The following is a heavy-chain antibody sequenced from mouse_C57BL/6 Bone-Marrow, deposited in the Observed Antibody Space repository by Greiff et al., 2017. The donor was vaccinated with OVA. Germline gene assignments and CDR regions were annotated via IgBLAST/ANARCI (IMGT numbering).Heavy chain of an antibody. CDR2: IYPRSGNT. CDR3: ARPYYGSSHYFDY. CDR1: GYTFTSYG. Sequence: VQLVESGAELARPGASVKLSCKASGYTFTSYGISWVKQRTGQGLEWIGEIYPRSGNTYYNEKFKGKATLTADKSSSTAYMELRSLTSEDSAVYFCARPYYGSSHYFDYWGQGTTLTVSS. J-gene: IGHJ2*01. V-gene: IGHV1-81*01. D-gene: IGHD1-1*01.